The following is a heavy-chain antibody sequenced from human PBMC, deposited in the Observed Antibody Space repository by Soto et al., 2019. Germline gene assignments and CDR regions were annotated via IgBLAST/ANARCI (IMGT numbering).Heavy chain of an antibody. J-gene: IGHJ2*01. Sequence: EGQLLESGGGLVQPGGSLRLSCAASGFTFNSYAMSWVRQAPEAGLEWVSTISAVGGSTYYAYSVKGRFTISRDNSKNTLYLQMNSLRADDTAVYYCAKLSTGSYWYFDLWGRGTLVTVSS. D-gene: IGHD6-19*01. CDR3: AKLSTGSYWYFDL. V-gene: IGHV3-23*01. CDR2: ISAVGGST. CDR1: GFTFNSYA.